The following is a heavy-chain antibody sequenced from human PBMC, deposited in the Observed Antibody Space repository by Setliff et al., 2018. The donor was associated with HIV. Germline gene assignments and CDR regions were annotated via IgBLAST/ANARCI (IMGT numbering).Heavy chain of an antibody. J-gene: IGHJ6*02. CDR3: ARGWVRGPIISPGTYFSYGLDV. Sequence: GSGFTFSSYSMNWVRQAPGKGLEWVGQVNRDGGAHYNPSLRSRVTISVDTSKNQFSLKLTSMTAADTAVYYCARGWVRGPIISPGTYFSYGLDVWGQGTPVTVSS. V-gene: IGHV4-34*01. D-gene: IGHD3-10*01. CDR2: VNRDGGA. CDR1: GFTFSSYS.